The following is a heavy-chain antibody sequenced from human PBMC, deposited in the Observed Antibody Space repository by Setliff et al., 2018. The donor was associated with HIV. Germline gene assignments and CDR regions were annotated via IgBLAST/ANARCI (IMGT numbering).Heavy chain of an antibody. V-gene: IGHV1-2*06. CDR1: GYTFTDYF. CDR3: ARGGGGPSGFDI. Sequence: ASVKVSCKASGYTFTDYFLHWVRQAPGQGLEWMGRINPTTAAANSAQQFQGRVTMARETSLSTVYMEIRRLRSDEMAIYYCARGGGGPSGFDIWGQGTMGTVS. CDR2: INPTTAAA. D-gene: IGHD1-26*01. J-gene: IGHJ3*02.